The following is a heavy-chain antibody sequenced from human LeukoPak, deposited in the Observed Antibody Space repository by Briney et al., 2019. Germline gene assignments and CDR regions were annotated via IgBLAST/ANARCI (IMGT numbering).Heavy chain of an antibody. Sequence: SETLSLTCAVYGGSFYGGSFSGYYWSWIRQPPEKGLQWIASIYYSGSTYYNSSLKSRVTISVDTSKNQFSLKLSSMTAADTAVYYCASDKGCSNNYFDYWGQGTLVTVSS. CDR1: GGSFYGGSFSGYY. CDR2: IYYSGST. V-gene: IGHV4-39*02. J-gene: IGHJ4*02. CDR3: ASDKGCSNNYFDY. D-gene: IGHD2-15*01.